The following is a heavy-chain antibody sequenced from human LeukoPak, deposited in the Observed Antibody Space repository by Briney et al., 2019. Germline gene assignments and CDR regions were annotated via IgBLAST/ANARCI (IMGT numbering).Heavy chain of an antibody. Sequence: SETLSLTCTVPGGSINNYYWSWIRQPPGKGLEWIGYIYYSGSTNYNPSLKSRVTISVDTSKNQFSLKLSSVTAADTAVYYCARQSPYCTDGVCYTGAFDIWGQGTMVTVSS. CDR3: ARQSPYCTDGVCYTGAFDI. CDR2: IYYSGST. V-gene: IGHV4-59*08. CDR1: GGSINNYY. D-gene: IGHD2-8*01. J-gene: IGHJ3*02.